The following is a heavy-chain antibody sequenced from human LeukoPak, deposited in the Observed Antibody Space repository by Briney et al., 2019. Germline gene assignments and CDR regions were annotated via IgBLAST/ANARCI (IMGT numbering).Heavy chain of an antibody. V-gene: IGHV3-53*01. D-gene: IGHD3-10*01. CDR3: ARDLTVGYFGELGY. Sequence: GGSLRLSCAASGFAVSNNYMTWVRQPPGMGLEWVSVIYSDGSTHYADSVKGRFTVSRDNSKNVVFLRRNSLRAEDTAVYYCARDLTVGYFGELGYWGHGTLVTVSS. CDR2: IYSDGST. J-gene: IGHJ4*01. CDR1: GFAVSNNY.